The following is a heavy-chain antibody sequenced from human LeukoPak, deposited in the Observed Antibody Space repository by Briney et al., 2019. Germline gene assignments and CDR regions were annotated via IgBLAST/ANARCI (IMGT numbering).Heavy chain of an antibody. CDR1: GFTFSSYA. J-gene: IGHJ6*03. D-gene: IGHD6-6*01. V-gene: IGHV3-23*01. Sequence: GGSLRRSCAASGFTFSSYAMSWVRQAPGKGLEWVSAISAGRSTYYADSVKGRFTISRDNSKNTLYLQMNSLRAEDTALYYCARAGQLAYYYYYMEVWGKGTTVTVSS. CDR3: ARAGQLAYYYYYMEV. CDR2: ISAGRST.